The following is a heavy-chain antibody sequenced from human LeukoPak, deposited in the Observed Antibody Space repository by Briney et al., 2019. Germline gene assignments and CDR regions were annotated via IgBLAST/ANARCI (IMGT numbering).Heavy chain of an antibody. D-gene: IGHD4-23*01. CDR3: ARVYGGGAPDY. V-gene: IGHV3-21*01. CDR2: ISSSSSYI. CDR1: GFTFSSYS. Sequence: GGSLRLSCAASGFTFSSYSMNWVRQAPGKGLEWVSSISSSSSYIYYADSAKGRFTISRDNAKNSLYLQMNSLRAEDTAVYYCARVYGGGAPDYWGQGTLVTVSS. J-gene: IGHJ4*02.